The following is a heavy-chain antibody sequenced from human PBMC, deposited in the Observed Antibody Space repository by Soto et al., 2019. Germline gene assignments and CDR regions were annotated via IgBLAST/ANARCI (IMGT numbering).Heavy chain of an antibody. V-gene: IGHV3-23*01. J-gene: IGHJ6*02. D-gene: IGHD3-10*01. CDR3: AKDSEGKYYYGSGSYYPH. CDR1: VFTFSSYA. Sequence: GGSLLLACASYVFTFSSYAMSWARQAPGSGLEWVSAISGSGGSTYYADSVKGRFTISIDNSKNTLYLQMNRLRAEDTAVYYCAKDSEGKYYYGSGSYYPHWGHGTTVTGSS. CDR2: ISGSGGST.